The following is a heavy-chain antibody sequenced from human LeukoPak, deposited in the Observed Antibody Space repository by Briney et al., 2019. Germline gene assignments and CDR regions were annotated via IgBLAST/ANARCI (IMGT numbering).Heavy chain of an antibody. CDR2: IRVSGGST. J-gene: IGHJ2*01. Sequence: GGSLRLSWAASGLTFSSYAMSWARKPPGKGLEWVSAIRVSGGSTYYADSVKGRFTISRDNSKNTLYLQMNSLRAEDTAVYYCAKAPIYGDYVTVWYFDLWGRGTLVTVSS. D-gene: IGHD4-17*01. CDR3: AKAPIYGDYVTVWYFDL. V-gene: IGHV3-23*01. CDR1: GLTFSSYA.